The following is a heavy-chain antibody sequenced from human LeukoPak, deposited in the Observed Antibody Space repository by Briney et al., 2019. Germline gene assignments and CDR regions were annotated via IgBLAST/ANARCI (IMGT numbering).Heavy chain of an antibody. J-gene: IGHJ4*02. V-gene: IGHV3-48*04. CDR3: ARLPAYCSSTSCYYDY. Sequence: GGSLRLSCAVSGFTFSSYAMSWVRQAPGKGLEWVSYISSASGSIYYADSVKGRFTISRDNAKNSLFLQMNSLRAEDTAVYYCARLPAYCSSTSCYYDYWGQGTLVTVSS. CDR1: GFTFSSYA. D-gene: IGHD2-2*01. CDR2: ISSASGSI.